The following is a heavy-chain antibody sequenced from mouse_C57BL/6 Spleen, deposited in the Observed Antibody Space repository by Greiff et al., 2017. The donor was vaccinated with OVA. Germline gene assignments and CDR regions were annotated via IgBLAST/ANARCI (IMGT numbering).Heavy chain of an antibody. D-gene: IGHD1-1*01. Sequence: EVMLVESGGGLVKPGGSLKLSCAASGFTFSDYGMHWVRQAPEKGLEWVAYISSGSSTIYYADTVKGRFTISRDNAKNTLFLQMTSLRSEDTAMYYCARFPLLRYYFDYWGQGTTLTVSS. J-gene: IGHJ2*01. CDR2: ISSGSSTI. CDR1: GFTFSDYG. V-gene: IGHV5-17*01. CDR3: ARFPLLRYYFDY.